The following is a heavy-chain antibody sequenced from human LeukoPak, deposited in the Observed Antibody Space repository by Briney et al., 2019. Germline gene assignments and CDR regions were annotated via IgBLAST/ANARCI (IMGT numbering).Heavy chain of an antibody. V-gene: IGHV3-15*01. J-gene: IGHJ5*02. Sequence: GGSLRLSCAASGFSFTSAWMSWVRQAPGKRLEWVGHIKRKTDGETTDYAAPVKGRFTISRDGSNNMLYLQMNSLKAEDTALYYCATDRNISPIDRWGPGTLVTVSS. CDR1: GFSFTSAW. D-gene: IGHD2-21*01. CDR2: IKRKTDGETT. CDR3: ATDRNISPIDR.